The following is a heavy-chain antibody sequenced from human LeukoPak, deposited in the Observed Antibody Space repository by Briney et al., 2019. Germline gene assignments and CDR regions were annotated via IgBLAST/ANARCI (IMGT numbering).Heavy chain of an antibody. CDR1: GESYSDYY. D-gene: IGHD3-10*01. J-gene: IGHJ4*02. CDR3: ARAQVLWFGKLSVPQSFDH. Sequence: SEPLSLTCAVSGESYSDYYWTWIRESPLKAVECIGEINHRSRTYYNPPLKSRVTISVDTSKNQFSLMLTSMTAADAAVYYCARAQVLWFGKLSVPQSFDHWGQGTLVTVSS. CDR2: INHRSRT. V-gene: IGHV4-34*01.